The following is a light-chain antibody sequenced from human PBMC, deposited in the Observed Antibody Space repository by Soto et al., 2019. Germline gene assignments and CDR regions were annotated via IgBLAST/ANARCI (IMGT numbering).Light chain of an antibody. V-gene: IGLV1-40*01. CDR3: QSYDSSLSGSV. CDR1: SSNIGAGYD. Sequence: QSVLTQPPSVSGAPGQRVTISCTGSSSNIGAGYDVHWYQQLPGTAPKLLIYGNSNRPSGVPDRFSGYKSGTSASLAITGLQAEDESYYYCQSYDSSLSGSVVGGGTQLAVL. J-gene: IGLJ2*01. CDR2: GNS.